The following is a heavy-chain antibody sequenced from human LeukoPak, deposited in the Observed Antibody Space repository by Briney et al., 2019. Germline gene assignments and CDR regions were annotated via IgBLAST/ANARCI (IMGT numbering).Heavy chain of an antibody. CDR3: ASFYYGSGRGVH. D-gene: IGHD3-10*01. V-gene: IGHV3-30*02. CDR2: IRNDGSDK. Sequence: PGGSLRLSCVASGFRFSSNGMHWVRQAPGKGLEWVTFIRNDGSDKYYADSVKGRFTISRDNSKNTLYLQMNSLRAEDTAVYYCASFYYGSGRGVHWGQGTLVTVSS. J-gene: IGHJ4*02. CDR1: GFRFSSNG.